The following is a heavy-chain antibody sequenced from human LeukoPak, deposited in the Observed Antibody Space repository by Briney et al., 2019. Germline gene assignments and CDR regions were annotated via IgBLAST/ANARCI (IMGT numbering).Heavy chain of an antibody. D-gene: IGHD2-2*01. Sequence: GGSLRLSCAASGFTFSSYAMSWVRQAPGKGLEWVSAISGSGGSTYYADSVKGRFTISRDNSKNTLYLQMNSLRAEDTAVYYCAIGEVVVPAAPDYWGQGTLVTVSS. CDR2: ISGSGGST. V-gene: IGHV3-23*01. CDR1: GFTFSSYA. J-gene: IGHJ4*02. CDR3: AIGEVVVPAAPDY.